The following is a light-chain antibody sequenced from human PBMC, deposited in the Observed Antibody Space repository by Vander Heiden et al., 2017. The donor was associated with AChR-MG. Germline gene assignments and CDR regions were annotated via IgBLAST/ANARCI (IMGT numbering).Light chain of an antibody. CDR1: QSVLYSSNNKNY. V-gene: IGKV4-1*01. Sequence: DIVMTQSPDSLAVSLGERATINCKSSQSVLYSSNNKNYLAWYQQKPGQPPKLLIYWASTRESGVPDRFSGRGSGTDFTLTISSLQAADVAVYYCQQDDSTPFTFGPGTKLEIK. J-gene: IGKJ2*01. CDR3: QQDDSTPFT. CDR2: WAS.